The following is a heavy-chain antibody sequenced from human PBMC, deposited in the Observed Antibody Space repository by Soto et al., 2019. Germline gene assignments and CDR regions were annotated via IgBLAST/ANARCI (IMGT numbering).Heavy chain of an antibody. Sequence: QVQLQESGPGLVQPSQTLSLTCTVSGGSISSGGYYWSWILQHPGTGLEWIGHISYSGSTYYNTSLKSRVTISVDTSMNQFSLIVNSVTAAATAVYYCARGVLHWGQGTLVTVSS. CDR3: ARGVLH. CDR1: GGSISSGGYY. J-gene: IGHJ4*01. CDR2: ISYSGST. V-gene: IGHV4-31*03.